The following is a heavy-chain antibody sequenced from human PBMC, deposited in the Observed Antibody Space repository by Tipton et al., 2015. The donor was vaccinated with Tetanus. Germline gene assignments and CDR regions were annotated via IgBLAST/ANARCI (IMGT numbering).Heavy chain of an antibody. CDR1: GFTFSSYW. CDR2: INSDGSST. V-gene: IGHV3-74*01. D-gene: IGHD3-10*01. Sequence: SLRLSCAASGFTFSSYWMHWVRQAPGKGLVWVSRINSDGSSTSYADSVKGRFTISRDNAKNTLYLQMNSLRAEDTAVYYCARSGSGTNYYYYGMDVWGQGTTVTVSS. J-gene: IGHJ6*02. CDR3: ARSGSGTNYYYYGMDV.